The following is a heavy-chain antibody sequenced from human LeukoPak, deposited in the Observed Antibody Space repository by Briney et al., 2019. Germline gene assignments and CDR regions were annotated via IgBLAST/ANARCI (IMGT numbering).Heavy chain of an antibody. D-gene: IGHD1-14*01. Sequence: GGSLRLSCAASGLTVSTNFMNWIRQAPGKGLEWVSVMHSGGTTYYSDSVRGRFTISSDNSKNTLYLEMNSLSPDDTAVYSCARGVEPLAANTLAYWGQGTLVTVSS. CDR3: ARGVEPLAANTLAY. CDR2: MHSGGTT. J-gene: IGHJ4*02. CDR1: GLTVSTNF. V-gene: IGHV3-53*01.